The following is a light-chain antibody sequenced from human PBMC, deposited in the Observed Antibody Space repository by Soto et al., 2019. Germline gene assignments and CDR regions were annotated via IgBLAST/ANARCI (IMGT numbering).Light chain of an antibody. CDR1: SSNIGSNS. CDR3: AAWDDSLRGVV. J-gene: IGLJ2*01. Sequence: QSVLTQPPSASGTPGQRVTIPCSGNSSNIGSNSGDWYQHLPGTAPKLLIYRNNQRPSGVPDRFSGSKSGTSVSLVISGLRSEDEADYHCAAWDDSLRGVVFGGGTKVTVL. CDR2: RNN. V-gene: IGLV1-47*01.